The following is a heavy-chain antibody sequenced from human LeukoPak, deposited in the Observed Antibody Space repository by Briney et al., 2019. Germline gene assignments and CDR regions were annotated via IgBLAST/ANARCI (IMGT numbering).Heavy chain of an antibody. CDR1: GFTFSSYW. Sequence: GGSLRLSCAASGFTFSSYWMHWVRQAPGKGLVWVSRINSDGSSTSYADSVKGRFTISRDNAKNTLYLQMNSLRAEDTAVYYCARAGVVVAATSFAFDIWGQGTMVTVSS. D-gene: IGHD2-15*01. CDR3: ARAGVVVAATSFAFDI. J-gene: IGHJ3*02. CDR2: INSDGSST. V-gene: IGHV3-74*01.